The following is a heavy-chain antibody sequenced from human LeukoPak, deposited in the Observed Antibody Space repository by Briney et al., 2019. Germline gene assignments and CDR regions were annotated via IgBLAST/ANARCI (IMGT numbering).Heavy chain of an antibody. CDR1: GGTFISYA. D-gene: IGHD6-13*01. Sequence: ASVKDSCKASGGTFISYAISWVRQAPGQGREWMGENIPIFGTANYEQKFQGRVTITAYESTSTAYMEMSSLRSDDTAVYYCARDIKRARNGGIAAAWGQGTLVTVSS. CDR2: NIPIFGTA. CDR3: ARDIKRARNGGIAAA. V-gene: IGHV1-69*13. J-gene: IGHJ4*02.